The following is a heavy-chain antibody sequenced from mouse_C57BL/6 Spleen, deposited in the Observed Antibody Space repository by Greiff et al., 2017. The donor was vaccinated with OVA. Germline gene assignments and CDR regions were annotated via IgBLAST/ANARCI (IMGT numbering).Heavy chain of an antibody. V-gene: IGHV3-6*01. D-gene: IGHD4-1*01. Sequence: ESGPGLVKPSQSLSLTCSVTGYSITSGYYWNWIRQFPGNKLEWMGYISYDGSNNYNPSLKNRISITRDTSKNQFFLKLNSVTTEDTATYYCARVGWDYWYFDVWGTGTTVTVSS. CDR1: GYSITSGYY. J-gene: IGHJ1*03. CDR2: ISYDGSN. CDR3: ARVGWDYWYFDV.